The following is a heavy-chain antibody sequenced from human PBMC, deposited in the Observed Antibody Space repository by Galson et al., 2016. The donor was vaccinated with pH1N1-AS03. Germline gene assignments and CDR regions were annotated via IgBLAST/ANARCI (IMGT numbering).Heavy chain of an antibody. CDR1: GFTFSIYW. Sequence: SLRLSCAASGFTFSIYWMTWVRQTPGKGLEWVATINLGGRGLYYADSLQGRFSISRDDAKNSLYLQMSSLRVDDTAVYYCARFGKNGWDLDSWGQGTLVSVSS. CDR3: ARFGKNGWDLDS. CDR2: INLGGRGL. V-gene: IGHV3-7*03. J-gene: IGHJ4*02. D-gene: IGHD6-19*01.